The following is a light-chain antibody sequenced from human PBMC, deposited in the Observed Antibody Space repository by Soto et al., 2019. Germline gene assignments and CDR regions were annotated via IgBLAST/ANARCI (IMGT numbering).Light chain of an antibody. J-gene: IGLJ1*01. CDR1: SSDVGSYNL. CDR3: CSYATSSYV. Sequence: QSVLTQPASVSGSPGQSITISCTGTSSDVGSYNLVSWYQQHPGKAPKLIIFEVSKRPSGVSDRVSGSKSGNTASLTISGLQAEDDADFYCCSYATSSYVFGTGTKLTVL. CDR2: EVS. V-gene: IGLV2-23*02.